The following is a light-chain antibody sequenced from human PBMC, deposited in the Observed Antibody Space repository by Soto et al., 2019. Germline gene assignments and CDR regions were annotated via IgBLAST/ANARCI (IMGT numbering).Light chain of an antibody. V-gene: IGKV3-11*01. Sequence: EILLARSPATRSLPPRERASPSPQARQSISNSLAWYQQKPGRAPRLLXYDASNRATGIPARFSGSGSGTDFTLTISSLEPEDFTVYYCQQRGEWPPGATFGQGTRLEIK. CDR2: DAS. CDR3: QQRGEWPPGAT. J-gene: IGKJ5*01. CDR1: QSISNS.